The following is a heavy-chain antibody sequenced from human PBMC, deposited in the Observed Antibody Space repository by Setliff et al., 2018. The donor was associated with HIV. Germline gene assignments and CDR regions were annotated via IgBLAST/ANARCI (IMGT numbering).Heavy chain of an antibody. CDR1: GFTFSTYC. CDR3: AKSSSGYYFMDY. Sequence: PGGSLRLSCAASGFTFSTYCMNWVRQAPGKGLEWVSLITWDGGSTYYADSVKGRFTISRDNSKNSLYLQMNSLRTEDTALYYCAKSSSGYYFMDYWGQGTLVTVSS. J-gene: IGHJ4*02. CDR2: ITWDGGST. V-gene: IGHV3-43*01. D-gene: IGHD3-22*01.